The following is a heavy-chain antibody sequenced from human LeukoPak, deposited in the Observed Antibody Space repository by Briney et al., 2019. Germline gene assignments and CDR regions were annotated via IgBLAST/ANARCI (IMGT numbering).Heavy chain of an antibody. CDR2: IRYDGSNK. Sequence: GGSLRLSCAASGFTFSSYGMPWVRQAPGKGLEWVAFIRYDGSNKYYADSVKGRFTISRDNSKNTLYLQMNSLRAEDTAVYYCAKMLWFGEYGVFDYWGQGTLVTVSS. CDR1: GFTFSSYG. CDR3: AKMLWFGEYGVFDY. D-gene: IGHD3-10*01. J-gene: IGHJ4*02. V-gene: IGHV3-30*02.